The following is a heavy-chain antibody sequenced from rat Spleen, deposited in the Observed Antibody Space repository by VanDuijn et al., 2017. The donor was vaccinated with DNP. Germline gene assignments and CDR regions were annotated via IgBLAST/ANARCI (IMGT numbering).Heavy chain of an antibody. CDR3: ATGVYGGYEDWFTY. CDR2: ISTSGEYA. Sequence: EVQLVESGGGLVQPGRSLKVSCAASGFVFSDYAMAWVRQAPTKGLEWVASISTSGEYAHYRDSMKGRFTISRDNSKNTQYLQMDSLRSEDTATYYCATGVYGGYEDWFTYWGQGTLVTVSS. V-gene: IGHV5S13*01. J-gene: IGHJ3*01. D-gene: IGHD1-11*01. CDR1: GFVFSDYA.